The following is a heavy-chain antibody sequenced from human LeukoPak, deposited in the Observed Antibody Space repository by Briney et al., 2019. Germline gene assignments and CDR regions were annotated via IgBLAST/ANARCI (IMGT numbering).Heavy chain of an antibody. CDR2: IWYDGSNK. V-gene: IGHV3-33*01. CDR3: AGTRRGELRNAFDI. J-gene: IGHJ3*02. CDR1: GFTFSTYA. Sequence: SGGSLRLSCAASGFTFSTYAMHWVRQAPGKGLEWVAVIWYDGSNKYYADSVKGRFTISRDNSKNTLFLQMNSLRAEDTAVYYCAGTRRGELRNAFDIWGQGTMVTVSS. D-gene: IGHD1-7*01.